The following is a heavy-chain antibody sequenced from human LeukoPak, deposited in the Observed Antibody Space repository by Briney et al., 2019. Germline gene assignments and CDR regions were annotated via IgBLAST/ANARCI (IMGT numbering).Heavy chain of an antibody. CDR1: GFTFSSYE. J-gene: IGHJ4*02. V-gene: IGHV3-23*01. D-gene: IGHD6-13*01. CDR3: ANARAGY. CDR2: ISGGGDSP. Sequence: PGGSLRLSCAASGFTFSSYEMNWVRQAPGKGLEWVSHISGGGDSPYYADSVKGRFSISRDNSKNAVYLQMNSLRAEDTAIYYCANARAGYWGQGTLVTVSS.